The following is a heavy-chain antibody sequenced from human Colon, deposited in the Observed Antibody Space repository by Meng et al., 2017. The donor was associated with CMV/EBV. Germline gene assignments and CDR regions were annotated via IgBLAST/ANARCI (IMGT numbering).Heavy chain of an antibody. CDR2: IYPADSAT. J-gene: IGHJ4*02. V-gene: IGHV5-51*01. Sequence: GESLKISCEGSGYNFPIYWIGWVRQMPGRGLEWMGIIYPADSATRYNPSFQGHVTISADKSINTAYLQWSSLRTSDAAMNFCVRGSSQDYWGQGTLVTVSS. CDR3: VRGSSQDY. CDR1: GYNFPIYW. D-gene: IGHD6-6*01.